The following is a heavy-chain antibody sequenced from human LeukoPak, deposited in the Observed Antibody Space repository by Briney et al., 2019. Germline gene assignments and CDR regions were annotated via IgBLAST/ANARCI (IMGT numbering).Heavy chain of an antibody. D-gene: IGHD3/OR15-3a*01. CDR3: ARADFDFDS. V-gene: IGHV1-18*04. CDR2: INPHTGDT. CDR1: VYTFITYG. J-gene: IGHJ4*02. Sequence: ASVNVSCKASVYTFITYGISWVRQAPGQGLDGMGWINPHTGDTKNAQILDDRVTMTADPFTDTAYMELRSLRSDDTAVYYCARADFDFDSWGQGTLVTVS.